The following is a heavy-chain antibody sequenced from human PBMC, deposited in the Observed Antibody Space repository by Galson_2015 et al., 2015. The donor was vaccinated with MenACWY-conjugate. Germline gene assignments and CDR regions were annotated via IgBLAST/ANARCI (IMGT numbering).Heavy chain of an antibody. D-gene: IGHD1-1*01. CDR3: SRVRGTTGTDS. V-gene: IGHV4-39*07. Sequence: SETLSLTCTVSGDSISSKSYSWGWVRQPPGQGLEWIGASYSSGNTHYNPSLKSRVTMSVDTSENQFSLKLTSVTTADTAVYHCSRVRGTTGTDSWGPGTLVTVSS. J-gene: IGHJ4*02. CDR2: SYSSGNT. CDR1: GDSISSKSYS.